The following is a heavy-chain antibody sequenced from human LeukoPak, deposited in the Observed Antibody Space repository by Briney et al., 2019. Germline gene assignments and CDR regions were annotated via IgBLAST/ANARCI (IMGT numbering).Heavy chain of an antibody. J-gene: IGHJ4*02. CDR1: GGSFNGYY. Sequence: SETLSLTCAVYGGSFNGYYWSWIRQPPGKGLEWIGEINHSGSTNYNPSLKSRVTISVDTSKNQFSLKLSSVTAADTAVYYCARGFDYYDSSGYYSYWGQGTLVTVSS. CDR2: INHSGST. D-gene: IGHD3-22*01. V-gene: IGHV4-34*01. CDR3: ARGFDYYDSSGYYSY.